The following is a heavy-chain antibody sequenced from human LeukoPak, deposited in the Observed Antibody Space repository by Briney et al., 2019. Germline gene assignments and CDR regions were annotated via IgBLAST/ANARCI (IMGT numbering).Heavy chain of an antibody. CDR1: GYTFISFD. CDR3: ASPTNRDPVADQYSSSMRHYYVMAV. D-gene: IGHD5-12*01. Sequence: ASVKVSCKASGYTFISFDINWVRQAPGQGLEWMGWMNPNSGNTGSAQKFQGRVTMTRDTSISTAYMELTNLRSEDTAVYYCASPTNRDPVADQYSSSMRHYYVMAVWGQGTTVTGSS. J-gene: IGHJ6*02. CDR2: MNPNSGNT. V-gene: IGHV1-8*01.